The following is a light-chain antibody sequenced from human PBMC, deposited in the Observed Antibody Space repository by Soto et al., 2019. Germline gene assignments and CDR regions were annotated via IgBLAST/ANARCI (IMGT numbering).Light chain of an antibody. CDR1: QTISSW. CDR3: QHYNSYSEA. CDR2: KAS. V-gene: IGKV1-5*03. Sequence: DIQMTQSPSTLSASVVGRFTSTFRASQTISSWLAWYQQKPGKAPKLLIYKASTLKSGVPSRFSGSGSGTEFTLTISSLQPDDFATYYCQHYNSYSEAFGQGTRWIS. J-gene: IGKJ1*01.